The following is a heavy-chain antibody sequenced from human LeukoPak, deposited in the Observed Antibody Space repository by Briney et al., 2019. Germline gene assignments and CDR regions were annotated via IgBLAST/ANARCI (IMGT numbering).Heavy chain of an antibody. CDR2: IYYSGST. CDR1: GGSISSSSYY. J-gene: IGHJ4*02. CDR3: ATLLHHWVFDY. Sequence: PSETLSLTCTVSGGSISSSSYYWGWIRQPPGKGLEWIGSIYYSGSTYYNPSLKSRVTISVDTSKNQFSLKLSSVTAADTAVYYCATLLHHWVFDYWGQGTLVTVSS. V-gene: IGHV4-39*01. D-gene: IGHD7-27*01.